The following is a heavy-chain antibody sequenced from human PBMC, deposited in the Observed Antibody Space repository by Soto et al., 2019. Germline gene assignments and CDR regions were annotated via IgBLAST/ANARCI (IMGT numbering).Heavy chain of an antibody. V-gene: IGHV3-30-3*01. Sequence: QVQLVESGGGVVQPGRSLRLSCASGFTFSSYAMHWVRQAPGKGLEWVAVISYDGSNKYYADSVKGRFTISRDNSKNTLYLQMNSLRAEDRAVYYGAGSYYYYYGMDVWGQGTTVTVSS. CDR2: ISYDGSNK. CDR1: GFTFSSYA. CDR3: AGSYYYYYGMDV. J-gene: IGHJ6*02. D-gene: IGHD6-6*01.